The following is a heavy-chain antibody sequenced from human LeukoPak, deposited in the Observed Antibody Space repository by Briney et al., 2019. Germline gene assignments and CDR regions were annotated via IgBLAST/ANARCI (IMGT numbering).Heavy chain of an antibody. V-gene: IGHV3-9*01. CDR3: AKASLEDYYDTSGYSDRGFDY. CDR2: ISWNSGSI. J-gene: IGHJ4*02. Sequence: GGSLRLSCAASGFTFDDYAMHWVRQAPGRGLEWVSGISWNSGSIGYADSVKGRFTISRDNAKNSLYLQMNSLRAEDTALYYCAKASLEDYYDTSGYSDRGFDYWGQGTLVTVSS. D-gene: IGHD3-22*01. CDR1: GFTFDDYA.